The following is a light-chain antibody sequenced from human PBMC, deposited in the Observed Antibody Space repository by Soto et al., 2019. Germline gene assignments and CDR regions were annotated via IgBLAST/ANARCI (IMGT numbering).Light chain of an antibody. Sequence: EIVLTQTPATLSLFPGERATLSCRASQSVSYFLAWYQQKPGQAPRLLISDASNRATGLPARFSGSGSGTGFTLTIGSVESEDSTVYSCQQRSNWPPLTCGEGPKVDIK. CDR1: QSVSYF. V-gene: IGKV3-11*01. CDR2: DAS. J-gene: IGKJ4*01. CDR3: QQRSNWPPLT.